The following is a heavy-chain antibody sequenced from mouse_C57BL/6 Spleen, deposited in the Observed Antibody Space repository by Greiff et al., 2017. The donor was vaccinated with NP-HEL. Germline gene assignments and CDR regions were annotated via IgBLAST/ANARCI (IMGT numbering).Heavy chain of an antibody. CDR1: GYTFTDYN. CDR3: ASDGYYPGY. Sequence: EVQLQQSGPELVKPGASVKMSCKASGYTFTDYNMPWVKQSHGKSLEWIGYINPNNGGTSYNQKFKGKATLTVNKSSSTAYMELRSLTSEDSAVYYCASDGYYPGYWGQGTTLTVSS. V-gene: IGHV1-22*01. J-gene: IGHJ2*01. CDR2: INPNNGGT. D-gene: IGHD2-3*01.